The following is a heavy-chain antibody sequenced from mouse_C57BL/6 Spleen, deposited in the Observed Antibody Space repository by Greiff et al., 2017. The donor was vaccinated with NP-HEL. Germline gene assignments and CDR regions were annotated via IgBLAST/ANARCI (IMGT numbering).Heavy chain of an antibody. J-gene: IGHJ1*03. CDR1: GYTFTDYY. CDR2: IFPGSGST. Sequence: VQVVESGPELVKPGASVKISCKASGYTFTDYYINWVKQRPGQGLEWIGWIFPGSGSTYYNEKFKGKATLTVDKSSSTAYMLLSSLTSEDSAVYFCARSGDYVPWYFDVWGTGTTVTVSS. V-gene: IGHV1-75*01. CDR3: ARSGDYVPWYFDV. D-gene: IGHD2-4*01.